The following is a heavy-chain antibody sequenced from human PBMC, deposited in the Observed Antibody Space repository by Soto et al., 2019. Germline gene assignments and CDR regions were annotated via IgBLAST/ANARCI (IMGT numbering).Heavy chain of an antibody. CDR3: ARGVTMVRGVIRWFDP. D-gene: IGHD3-10*01. J-gene: IGHJ5*02. CDR2: IYYSGST. CDR1: GGSISSGDYY. V-gene: IGHV4-30-4*01. Sequence: QVQLQESGPGLVKPSQTLSLTCTVSGGSISSGDYYWSWIRQPPGKGLEWIGYIYYSGSTYYNPSLQSRVTISVDTSKNQFSLNLSSVTAADTAVYYCARGVTMVRGVIRWFDPWGQGTLVTVSS.